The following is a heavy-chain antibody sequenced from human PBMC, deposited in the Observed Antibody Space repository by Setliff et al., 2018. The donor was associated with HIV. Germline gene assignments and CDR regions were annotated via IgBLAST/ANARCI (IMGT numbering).Heavy chain of an antibody. J-gene: IGHJ3*01. V-gene: IGHV1-2*06. Sequence: GASVKVSCKASGYTFTSYGIGWVRQAPGQGLEWIGRISPDNGAAEYAPQFQGRVIMTVDTSISTAYLEIPRLTSDDAAVYYCALPRVFDSFHVWGQGTMVTVSS. CDR3: ALPRVFDSFHV. CDR2: ISPDNGAA. CDR1: GYTFTSYG.